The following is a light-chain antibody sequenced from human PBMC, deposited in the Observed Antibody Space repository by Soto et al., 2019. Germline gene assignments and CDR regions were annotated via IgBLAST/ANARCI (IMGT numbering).Light chain of an antibody. V-gene: IGKV1-5*03. J-gene: IGKJ1*01. CDR1: QSISSW. Sequence: DIQMTQSPSTLSASVGDRVTITCRASQSISSWLAWYQQKPGQAPKLLIYKASSLESGVPSRFSGSGSGTEFTLTISSLQPDDFATYYCQQYNSLWTFGQGPKVEIK. CDR2: KAS. CDR3: QQYNSLWT.